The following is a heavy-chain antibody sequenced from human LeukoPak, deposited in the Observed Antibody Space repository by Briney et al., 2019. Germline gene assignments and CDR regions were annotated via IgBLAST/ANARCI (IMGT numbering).Heavy chain of an antibody. CDR3: AREGDQGRWLQMTNFDY. J-gene: IGHJ4*02. D-gene: IGHD5-24*01. CDR2: INWNGGST. V-gene: IGHV3-20*04. CDR1: GFTFDDYG. Sequence: GGSLRLSCAASGFTFDDYGMSWVRQAPGKGLEWVSGINWNGGSTGYADSVKGRFTISRDNAKNSLYLQMNSLRAEDTALYYCAREGDQGRWLQMTNFDYWGQGTLVTVSS.